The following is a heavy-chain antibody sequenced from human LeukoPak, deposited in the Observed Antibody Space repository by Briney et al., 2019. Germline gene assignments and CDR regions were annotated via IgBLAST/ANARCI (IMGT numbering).Heavy chain of an antibody. Sequence: ASVKVSCKASGGTFSSYAISWVRQAPGQGLEWMGIINPSGGSTSYAQKFQGRVTMTRDTSTSTVYMELSSLRSEDTAVYYCARDGCSSTSCQYYYYYYGMDVWGQGTTVTVSS. D-gene: IGHD2-2*01. CDR3: ARDGCSSTSCQYYYYYYGMDV. J-gene: IGHJ6*02. V-gene: IGHV1-46*01. CDR1: GGTFSSYA. CDR2: INPSGGST.